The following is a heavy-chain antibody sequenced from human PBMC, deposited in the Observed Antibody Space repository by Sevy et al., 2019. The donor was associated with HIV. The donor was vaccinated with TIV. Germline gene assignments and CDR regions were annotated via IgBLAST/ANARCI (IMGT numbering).Heavy chain of an antibody. CDR1: GFTFSSYA. D-gene: IGHD1-26*01. CDR2: ISYDGSNK. Sequence: GGSLRLSCAASGFTFSSYAMHWVRQAPGKGLEWVAVISYDGSNKYYADSVKGRFTISRDNSKNTLYLQMNSLRAEDTAVYYCASPYSGSYYGYYFDYWGQGTLVTVSS. J-gene: IGHJ4*02. CDR3: ASPYSGSYYGYYFDY. V-gene: IGHV3-30*04.